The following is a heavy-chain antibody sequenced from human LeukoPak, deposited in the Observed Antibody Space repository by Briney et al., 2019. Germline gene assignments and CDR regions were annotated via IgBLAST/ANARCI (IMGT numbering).Heavy chain of an antibody. J-gene: IGHJ4*02. CDR3: AREGQLWFRNANFDY. D-gene: IGHD5-18*01. Sequence: SVKVSCKASGGTFSSYAISWVRQAPGQGLEWMGGIIPIFGTANYAQKFQGRVTIIADESTSTAYMELSSLRSEDTAVYYCAREGQLWFRNANFDYWAREPWSPSPQ. CDR2: IIPIFGTA. V-gene: IGHV1-69*13. CDR1: GGTFSSYA.